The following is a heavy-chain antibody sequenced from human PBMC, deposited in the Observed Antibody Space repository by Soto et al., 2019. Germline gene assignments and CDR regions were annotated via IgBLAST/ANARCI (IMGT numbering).Heavy chain of an antibody. CDR1: GFTFSSYS. Sequence: GGSLRLSCAASGFTFSSYSMNWVRQAPGKGLEWVSSISSSSSYIYYADSVKGRFTISRDNAKNSLYLQMNSPRAEDTAVYYCASTVLMVYATPPGYDDFEIRGQGTMVT. J-gene: IGHJ3*02. CDR2: ISSSSSYI. CDR3: ASTVLMVYATPPGYDDFEI. V-gene: IGHV3-21*01. D-gene: IGHD2-8*01.